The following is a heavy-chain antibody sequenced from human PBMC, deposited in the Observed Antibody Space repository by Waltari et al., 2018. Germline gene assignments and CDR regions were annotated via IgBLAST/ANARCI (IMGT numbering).Heavy chain of an antibody. D-gene: IGHD1-26*01. CDR3: ARDRGYLVHDY. CDR2: INEDGSET. J-gene: IGHJ4*02. CDR1: GFSFITYW. V-gene: IGHV3-7*01. Sequence: EVQLVESGGGSVQPGGSLRLSCSVSGFSFITYWMTWVRQAPGKGLEWVGSINEDGSETYYADSVKGRLTISRDNGKTSLYLQMNSLRSEDTAVYYCARDRGYLVHDYWGQGTLVTVSA.